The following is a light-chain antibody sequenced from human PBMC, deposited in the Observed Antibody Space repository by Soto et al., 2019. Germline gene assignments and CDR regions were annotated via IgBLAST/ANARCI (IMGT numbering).Light chain of an antibody. Sequence: QSVLTQPPSVSGSPGQSVTISCTGTSSDVGGYNYVSWYQQHPSKAPKLMIYEVSKRPSGVPDRFSGSKSGNTASLTVSGLQAEDEADYYCSSYAGSNNYVFGTGTKVTV. J-gene: IGLJ1*01. CDR1: SSDVGGYNY. CDR2: EVS. V-gene: IGLV2-8*01. CDR3: SSYAGSNNYV.